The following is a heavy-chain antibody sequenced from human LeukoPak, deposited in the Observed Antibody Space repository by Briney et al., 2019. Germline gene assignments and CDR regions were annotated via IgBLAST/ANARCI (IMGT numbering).Heavy chain of an antibody. Sequence: SVKVSCKASGGTFSSYAISWVRHAPGQGLEWMGGIIPIFGTANYAQKFQGRVTITADESTSTVYMELSSLRSEDTAVYYCARGLGLRYFDWSDAFDIWGQGTMVTVSS. CDR1: GGTFSSYA. V-gene: IGHV1-69*13. J-gene: IGHJ3*02. CDR2: IIPIFGTA. D-gene: IGHD3-9*01. CDR3: ARGLGLRYFDWSDAFDI.